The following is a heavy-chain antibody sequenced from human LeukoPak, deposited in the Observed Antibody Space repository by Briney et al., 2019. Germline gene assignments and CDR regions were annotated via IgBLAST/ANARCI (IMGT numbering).Heavy chain of an antibody. Sequence: PGGSLRLSCAASGFTFSNAWMSWVRQAPGKGLEWLGRIKRKTDGGTTDYAAPVKGRFTISRDDSKNTLYLQMNSLKTEDTAVYYCAYWSSSSWNYWGQGTLVTVSS. V-gene: IGHV3-15*01. CDR2: IKRKTDGGTT. CDR3: AYWSSSSWNY. D-gene: IGHD6-13*01. CDR1: GFTFSNAW. J-gene: IGHJ4*02.